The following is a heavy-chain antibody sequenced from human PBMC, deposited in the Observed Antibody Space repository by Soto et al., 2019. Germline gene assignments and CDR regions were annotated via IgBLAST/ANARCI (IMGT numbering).Heavy chain of an antibody. D-gene: IGHD3-22*01. CDR3: ARVTDEQYDMRGKGKRLFDY. V-gene: IGHV4-59*01. CDR2: VHYSGTT. J-gene: IGHJ4*02. CDR1: GGSMVGYY. Sequence: SATLSLTCIVSGGSMVGYYWNWVRQPPGKGLEWIGYVHYSGTTHYNPSFESRISISIDTSKSEVSLRLHSVTAADTAVFYCARVTDEQYDMRGKGKRLFDYWGQGTLVTVSS.